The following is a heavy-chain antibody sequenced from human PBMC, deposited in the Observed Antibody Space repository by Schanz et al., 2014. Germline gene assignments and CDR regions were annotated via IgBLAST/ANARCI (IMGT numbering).Heavy chain of an antibody. D-gene: IGHD6-13*01. Sequence: VQLEQSGAEVKKPGSSVKVSCKASGGTFSSFGINWVRQAIGQGPEWMGWMKPDSGKTHYAEKFQGRVAMTRDTSTSTVYMELSSLRSEDTAVYYCARDGVDAAAGGRYWGQGTLVTVSS. CDR1: GGTFSSFG. J-gene: IGHJ4*02. CDR2: MKPDSGKT. V-gene: IGHV1-8*01. CDR3: ARDGVDAAAGGRY.